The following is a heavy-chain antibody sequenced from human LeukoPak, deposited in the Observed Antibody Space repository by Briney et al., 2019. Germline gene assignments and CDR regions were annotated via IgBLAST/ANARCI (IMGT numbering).Heavy chain of an antibody. Sequence: GSLRLSCAASGFTFSSYAMSWVRQVPGKGLEWVASINPDGAVKYHAHSLKGRFTISRDNAENSLYLQMNSLRAEDTALYYCARDFAYSRLDSWGQGTLVTVS. CDR1: GFTFSSYA. D-gene: IGHD6-13*01. CDR3: ARDFAYSRLDS. V-gene: IGHV3-7*03. J-gene: IGHJ5*01. CDR2: INPDGAVK.